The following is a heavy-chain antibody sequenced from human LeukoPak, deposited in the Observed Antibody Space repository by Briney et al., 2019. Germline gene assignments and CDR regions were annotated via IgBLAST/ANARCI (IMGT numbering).Heavy chain of an antibody. CDR1: GFTFSSYA. CDR2: ISYDGSNK. Sequence: PGRSLRLSCAASGFTFSSYAMHWVRQAPGKGLEWVAVISYDGSNKYYADSVKGRFTISRDNSKNTLYLQMNSLRAEDTAVYYCAREGTMVRGVIHCWGQGTLVTVSS. D-gene: IGHD3-10*01. CDR3: AREGTMVRGVIHC. J-gene: IGHJ4*02. V-gene: IGHV3-30-3*01.